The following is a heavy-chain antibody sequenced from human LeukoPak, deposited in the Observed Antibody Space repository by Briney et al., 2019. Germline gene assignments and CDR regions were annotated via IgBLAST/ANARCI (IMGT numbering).Heavy chain of an antibody. CDR2: ISSSSSYT. CDR3: ARDLTFGGVIVTGYFDY. Sequence: PGGSLRLSCAASGFTFSDYYESWIRQAPGKGLEWVSYISSSSSYTNYADSVKGRFTISRDNAKNSLYLQMNSLRAEDTAVYYCARDLTFGGVIVTGYFDYWGQGTLVTVSS. V-gene: IGHV3-11*06. CDR1: GFTFSDYY. J-gene: IGHJ4*02. D-gene: IGHD3-16*02.